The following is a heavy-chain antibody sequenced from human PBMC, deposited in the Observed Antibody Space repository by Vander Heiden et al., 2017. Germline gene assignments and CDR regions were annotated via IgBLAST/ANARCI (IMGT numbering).Heavy chain of an antibody. CDR2: IYHSGNT. D-gene: IGHD3-3*01. CDR3: AGDDLLSGIAY. Sequence: VQLQESGPGLVKPSGTLSLTCAVSGVSISVNNWWSWVRQTPGKGLEWIGEIYHSGNTNYNPSLQSRVSISLDKSKNQFSLTLTSVTAADTAMYYCAGDDLLSGIAYWGQGTLVTVS. CDR1: GVSISVNNW. V-gene: IGHV4-4*02. J-gene: IGHJ4*02.